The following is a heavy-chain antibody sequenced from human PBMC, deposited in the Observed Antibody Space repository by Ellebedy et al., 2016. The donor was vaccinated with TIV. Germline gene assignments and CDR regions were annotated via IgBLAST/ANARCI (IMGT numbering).Heavy chain of an antibody. Sequence: SETLSLTCTVSGGSISSGDYYWSWIRQPPGKGLEWIGYIYYSGSTYYNPSLKSRVTISVDTSKNQFSLKLSSVTAADTAVYYCARTVSEWGGSYFDYWGQGTLVTVSS. CDR2: IYYSGST. CDR1: GGSISSGDYY. CDR3: ARTVSEWGGSYFDY. J-gene: IGHJ4*02. D-gene: IGHD1-26*01. V-gene: IGHV4-30-4*01.